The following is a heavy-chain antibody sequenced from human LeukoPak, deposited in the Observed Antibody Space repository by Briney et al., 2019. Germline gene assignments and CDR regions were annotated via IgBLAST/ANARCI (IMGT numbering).Heavy chain of an antibody. CDR1: GFAFSSPA. Sequence: GGSLRLSCAASGFAFSSPAMSWVRQALHKGLEWVTAISASGGSTSYADSVKGRFTISRDNSKNTLYLRMNSLRDEDTAVYYCAKGRTLSGWIDSGGQGTLVTVSS. J-gene: IGHJ4*02. CDR2: ISASGGST. D-gene: IGHD6-19*01. V-gene: IGHV3-23*01. CDR3: AKGRTLSGWIDS.